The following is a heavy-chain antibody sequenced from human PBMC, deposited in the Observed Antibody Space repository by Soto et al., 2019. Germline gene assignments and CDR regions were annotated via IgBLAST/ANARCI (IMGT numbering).Heavy chain of an antibody. Sequence: QLQLQESGPGLVKPSEILSLTCTVSGGSISSSSYFRAWIRQPPGKGLEWIGSINYSGNTYYNPSLKSRVTMSVDTSKFQFSLKLSSMTAADTAVYYCATHGGTTARGFDYW. CDR1: GGSISSSSYF. CDR3: ATHGGTTARGFDY. D-gene: IGHD6-6*01. J-gene: IGHJ4*01. CDR2: INYSGNT. V-gene: IGHV4-39*01.